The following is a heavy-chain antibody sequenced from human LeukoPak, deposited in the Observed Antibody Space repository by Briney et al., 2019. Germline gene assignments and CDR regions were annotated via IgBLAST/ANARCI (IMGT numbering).Heavy chain of an antibody. Sequence: ASVKVSCKASGYTFTSYDINWVRQATGQGLEWMGWMNPNSGNTGYAQKFQGRVTMTRNTSISTAYMELSSLRSEDAHVYDGGGGRAWPLVFRFSARPRQSQSNWFDPWGQGTLVTVSS. D-gene: IGHD3-3*01. CDR1: GYTFTSYD. CDR2: MNPNSGNT. V-gene: IGHV1-8*01. J-gene: IGHJ5*02. CDR3: GGGRAWPLVFRFSARPRQSQSNWFDP.